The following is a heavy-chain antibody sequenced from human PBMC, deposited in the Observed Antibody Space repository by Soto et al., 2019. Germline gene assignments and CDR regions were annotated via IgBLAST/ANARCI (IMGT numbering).Heavy chain of an antibody. J-gene: IGHJ4*02. V-gene: IGHV4-59*01. Sequence: PSETLSLTCTVSGGSMRNYFWTWIRQPPGKGLEWIGYIHYSGTTSFFPSYNPSLRSRVTISEDTSKNQFSLKLLSVTTADTAVYFCAAGEASSRNLAPYYLDFWGQPTLVTVSS. CDR1: GGSMRNYF. D-gene: IGHD6-13*01. CDR3: AAGEASSRNLAPYYLDF. CDR2: IHYSGTT.